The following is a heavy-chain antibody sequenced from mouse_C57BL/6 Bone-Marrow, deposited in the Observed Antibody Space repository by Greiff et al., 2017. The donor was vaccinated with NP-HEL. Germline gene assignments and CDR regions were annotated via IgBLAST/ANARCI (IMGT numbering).Heavy chain of an antibody. CDR1: GYTFTSYW. V-gene: IGHV1-59*01. Sequence: QVQLQQPGAELVRPGTSVKLSCKASGYTFTSYWMHWVKQRPGQGLEWIGVIDPSDSYTNYNQKFKGKATLTVDTSSSTAYMQLSSLTSEDSAVYYCARSPLYYDGSSYLCWYFDVWGTGTTVTVSS. J-gene: IGHJ1*03. CDR3: ARSPLYYDGSSYLCWYFDV. D-gene: IGHD1-1*01. CDR2: IDPSDSYT.